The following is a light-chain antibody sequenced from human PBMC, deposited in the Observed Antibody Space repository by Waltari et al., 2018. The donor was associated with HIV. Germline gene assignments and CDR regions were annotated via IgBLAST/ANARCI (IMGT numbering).Light chain of an antibody. V-gene: IGLV1-44*01. J-gene: IGLJ2*01. CDR1: SSNIGSNT. Sequence: QSVLTQPPSASGTPGQRVTISCSGSSSNIGSNTVNWYQQLPGTAPKLLIYSNNPRPSGVPDRFSASKSGTSASLAISGLQSEDEADYYCAAWDDSLNGVVFGGGTKLTVL. CDR2: SNN. CDR3: AAWDDSLNGVV.